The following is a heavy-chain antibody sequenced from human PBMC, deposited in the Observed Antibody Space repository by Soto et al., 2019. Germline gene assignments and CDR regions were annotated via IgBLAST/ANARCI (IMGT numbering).Heavy chain of an antibody. V-gene: IGHV3-73*01. CDR2: IRSKANSYAT. J-gene: IGHJ3*02. Sequence: GGSLRLSCAASGLTFSGSAMHWVRQASGKGLEWVGRIRSKANSYATAYAASVKGRFTISRDDSKNTAYLQMNSLKTEDTAVYYCTSFSSGWYSPDAFDIWGQGTMVTVS. D-gene: IGHD6-19*01. CDR1: GLTFSGSA. CDR3: TSFSSGWYSPDAFDI.